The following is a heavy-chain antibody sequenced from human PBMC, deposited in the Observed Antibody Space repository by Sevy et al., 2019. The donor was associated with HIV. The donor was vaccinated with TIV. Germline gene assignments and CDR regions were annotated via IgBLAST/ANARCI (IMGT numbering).Heavy chain of an antibody. D-gene: IGHD6-19*01. CDR2: IWYDGTNK. V-gene: IGHV3-33*01. CDR1: GFTFNSYG. CDR3: ARESIAVAGIGYYFHS. J-gene: IGHJ4*02. Sequence: GESLKISCAASGFTFNSYGMHWVRQAPGKGLEWVAVIWYDGTNKEYADYVKGRFTISRDNSKNTLYLQMNSLRAEDTAVYYCARESIAVAGIGYYFHSWGQGTLVTVSS.